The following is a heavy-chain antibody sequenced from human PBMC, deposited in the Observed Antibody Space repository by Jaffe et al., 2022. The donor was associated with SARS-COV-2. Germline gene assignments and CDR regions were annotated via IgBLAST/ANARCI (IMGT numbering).Heavy chain of an antibody. CDR1: GFTFSSYG. CDR3: ARAAGLGATGADY. Sequence: QVQLVESGGGVVQPGRSLRLSCAASGFTFSSYGMHWVRQAPGKGLEWVAVIWYDGSNKYYADSVKGRFTISRDNSKNTLYLQMNSLRAEDTAVYYCARAAGLGATGADYWGQGTLVTVSS. CDR2: IWYDGSNK. D-gene: IGHD3-10*01. V-gene: IGHV3-33*01. J-gene: IGHJ4*02.